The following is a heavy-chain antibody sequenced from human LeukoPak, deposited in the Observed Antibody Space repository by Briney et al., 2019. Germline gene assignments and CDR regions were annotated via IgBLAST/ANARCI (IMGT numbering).Heavy chain of an antibody. D-gene: IGHD2-21*02. CDR2: INTNTGNP. Sequence: ASVKVSCKASGYTFTSYGISWVRQAPGQGLEWMGWINTNTGNPTYAQGFTGRFVFSLDTSVSTAYLQISSLKAEDTAVYYCARVPYCGGDCIFSSDYWGRGTLVTVSS. V-gene: IGHV7-4-1*02. CDR3: ARVPYCGGDCIFSSDY. J-gene: IGHJ4*02. CDR1: GYTFTSYG.